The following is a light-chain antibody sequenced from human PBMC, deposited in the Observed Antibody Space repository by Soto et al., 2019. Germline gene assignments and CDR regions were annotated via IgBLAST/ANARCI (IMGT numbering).Light chain of an antibody. CDR3: QHYDNWT. Sequence: GDRVTITCRASQSISSWLAWYQQKPGKAPKLLIYDASSLESGVPSRFSGSGSGTEFTLTISSLQPDDFATYYCQHYDNWTFGQGTKVDIK. J-gene: IGKJ1*01. V-gene: IGKV1-5*01. CDR1: QSISSW. CDR2: DAS.